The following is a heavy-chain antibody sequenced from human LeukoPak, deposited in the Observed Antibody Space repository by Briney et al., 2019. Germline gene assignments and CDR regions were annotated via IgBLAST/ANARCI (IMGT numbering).Heavy chain of an antibody. D-gene: IGHD2-2*02. Sequence: GESLKISCKGSGYSLTSYWIGWVRQMPGKGLEWMGIIYPGDSDTRYSPSFQGQVTISADKSISTAYLQWSSLKASDTAMYYCARQSLGYCSSTSCYSYGMDVWGQGTTVTVSS. CDR3: ARQSLGYCSSTSCYSYGMDV. J-gene: IGHJ6*02. V-gene: IGHV5-51*01. CDR2: IYPGDSDT. CDR1: GYSLTSYW.